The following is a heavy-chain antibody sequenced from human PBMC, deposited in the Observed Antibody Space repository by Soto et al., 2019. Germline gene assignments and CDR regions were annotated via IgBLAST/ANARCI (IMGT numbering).Heavy chain of an antibody. CDR3: ARXSPMRAVAGYYYYGMDV. Sequence: GGSLRLSCAASGFTFSGYWMSWVRQAPGKGLERVANIKQDGSEKYYVDSVKGRFTISRDNAKNSLYLQMNSLRAEDTAVYYCARXSPMRAVAGYYYYGMDVWGQGTTVTVSS. V-gene: IGHV3-7*03. D-gene: IGHD6-19*01. CDR2: IKQDGSEK. J-gene: IGHJ6*02. CDR1: GFTFSGYW.